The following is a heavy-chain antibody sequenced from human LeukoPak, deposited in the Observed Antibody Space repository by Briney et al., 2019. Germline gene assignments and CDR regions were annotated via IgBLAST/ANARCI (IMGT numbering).Heavy chain of an antibody. Sequence: SETLSLTCTVSGGSISSSSYYWGWIRQPPGKGLEWIGSIYYSGSTYYNPSLKSRVAISVDTSKNQFSLKLSSVTAANTAVYYCARDAIVVVPAASFDPWGQGTLVTVSS. J-gene: IGHJ5*02. D-gene: IGHD2-2*01. V-gene: IGHV4-39*02. CDR2: IYYSGST. CDR3: ARDAIVVVPAASFDP. CDR1: GGSISSSSYY.